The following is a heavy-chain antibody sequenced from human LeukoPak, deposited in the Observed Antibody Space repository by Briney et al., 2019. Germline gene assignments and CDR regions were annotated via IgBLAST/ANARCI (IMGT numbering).Heavy chain of an antibody. D-gene: IGHD1-26*01. CDR2: ISPDDEST. CDR3: LTILETTIDAFDI. J-gene: IGHJ3*02. CDR1: GFTFSQNW. V-gene: IGHV3-74*01. Sequence: GGSLRLSCAASGFTFSQNWLHWVRQAPGKGLVWVSRISPDDESTSYADSVKGRFTISRDDAKKTLYLQMNSLRAEDTAVYYCLTILETTIDAFDIWGQGTMVTVSS.